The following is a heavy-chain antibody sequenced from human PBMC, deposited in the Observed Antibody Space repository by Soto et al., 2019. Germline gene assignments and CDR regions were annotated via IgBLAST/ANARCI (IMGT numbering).Heavy chain of an antibody. D-gene: IGHD4-17*01. Sequence: EVQLSESGGGLVQPGGSLRLSCAASGFTFSTYAMSWVRQAPGKGLEWVSGIRGRGDSTHNADSVKGRFTISRDNSKNTLYLQMNSLRVEDTAVYYCAKSLYGGLDYWGQGTLVTVSS. CDR1: GFTFSTYA. CDR2: IRGRGDST. V-gene: IGHV3-23*01. CDR3: AKSLYGGLDY. J-gene: IGHJ4*02.